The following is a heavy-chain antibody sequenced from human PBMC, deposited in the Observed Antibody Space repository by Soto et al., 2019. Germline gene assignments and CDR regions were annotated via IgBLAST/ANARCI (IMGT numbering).Heavy chain of an antibody. CDR3: AGGSGWLIDH. CDR2: IRQDGSED. J-gene: IGHJ4*02. D-gene: IGHD3-10*01. Sequence: LRLSCAASGFTFSNFWMNWVRQAPGRGLEWLAIIRQDGSEDLYVDSLKDRFTISRDNAKNSLYLQINSLRAEDTAVYYCAGGSGWLIDHWGQGTLVTVSS. CDR1: GFTFSNFW. V-gene: IGHV3-7*04.